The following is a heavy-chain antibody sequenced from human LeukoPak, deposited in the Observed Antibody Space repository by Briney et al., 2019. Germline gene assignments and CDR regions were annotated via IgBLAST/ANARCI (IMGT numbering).Heavy chain of an antibody. CDR3: ARAYAKPFDC. V-gene: IGHV4-34*01. Sequence: PSETLSLTCSVYGGSFSSYYWNWIRQPPGKGLEWIGEINHSGSTNYNPSLKSRVTISVDTSNNQFSLKLNSVTAADTAVYYCARAYAKPFDCWGQGTLVTVSS. CDR2: INHSGST. J-gene: IGHJ4*02. CDR1: GGSFSSYY.